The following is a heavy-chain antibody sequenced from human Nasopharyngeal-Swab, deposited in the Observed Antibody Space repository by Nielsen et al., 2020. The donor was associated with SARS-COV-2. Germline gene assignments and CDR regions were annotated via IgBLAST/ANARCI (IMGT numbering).Heavy chain of an antibody. J-gene: IGHJ3*02. Sequence: ASVKVSCKASGYTFTSYGISWVRQAPGQGLEWMGWISAYNGNTNYAQKLQGRATMTTDTSTSTAYMELRSLRSDDTAVYYCAKGIAVADAFDIWGQGTMVTVSS. D-gene: IGHD6-19*01. CDR3: AKGIAVADAFDI. V-gene: IGHV1-18*04. CDR1: GYTFTSYG. CDR2: ISAYNGNT.